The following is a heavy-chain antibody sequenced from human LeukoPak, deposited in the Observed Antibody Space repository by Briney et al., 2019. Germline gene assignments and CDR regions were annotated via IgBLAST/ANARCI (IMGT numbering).Heavy chain of an antibody. J-gene: IGHJ4*02. CDR2: IIPIFGTA. CDR3: ARAAYYYDSSGYYYTTQGDY. V-gene: IGHV1-69*06. CDR1: GYTFTSYG. Sequence: ASVKVSCKASGYTFTSYGISWVRQAPGQGLEWMGGIIPIFGTANYAQKFQGRVTITADKSTSTAYMELSSLRSEDTAVYYCARAAYYYDSSGYYYTTQGDYWGQGTLVTVSS. D-gene: IGHD3-22*01.